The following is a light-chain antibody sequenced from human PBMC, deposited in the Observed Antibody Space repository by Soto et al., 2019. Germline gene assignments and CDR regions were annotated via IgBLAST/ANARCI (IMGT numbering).Light chain of an antibody. V-gene: IGKV1-17*03. CDR1: QGIVTY. J-gene: IGKJ4*01. Sequence: DIQMTQSPSAMSASVGDRVTITCRASQGIVTYFAWFQQKPGKAPKRLIYEASSLQSGVPSRFSGSGSGTEFTLTISSLQPEDSATYYCLQHDSYSLTFGGGTKVEIK. CDR2: EAS. CDR3: LQHDSYSLT.